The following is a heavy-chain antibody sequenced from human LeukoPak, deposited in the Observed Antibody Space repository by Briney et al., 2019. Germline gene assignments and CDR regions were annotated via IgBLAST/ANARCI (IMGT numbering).Heavy chain of an antibody. J-gene: IGHJ4*02. CDR2: IYSSGST. V-gene: IGHV4-4*07. CDR3: ARKDGDY. Sequence: SETLSLTCTVSGASISAFHWTWYRQPAGKGLEWIGLIYSSGSTLFNPSLKSRVAMSVDLTKNQLSLKLTSVTAADSAMYYCARKDGDYWGRGTLVTVSS. CDR1: GASISAFH.